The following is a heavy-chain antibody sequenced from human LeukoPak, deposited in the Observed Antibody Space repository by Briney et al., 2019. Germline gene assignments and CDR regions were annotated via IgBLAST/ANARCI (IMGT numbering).Heavy chain of an antibody. CDR2: ISWNSGSI. V-gene: IGHV3-9*01. D-gene: IGHD3-16*02. CDR3: AKGRHDYVWGGYRSFFDY. CDR1: GFTFDDYA. J-gene: IGHJ4*02. Sequence: PGRSLRLSCAASGFTFDDYAMHWVRQAPGKGLEWVSGISWNSGSIGYADSVKGRFTISRDNAKNSLYLQMNSLRAEDTALYYCAKGRHDYVWGGYRSFFDYWGQGTLVTVSS.